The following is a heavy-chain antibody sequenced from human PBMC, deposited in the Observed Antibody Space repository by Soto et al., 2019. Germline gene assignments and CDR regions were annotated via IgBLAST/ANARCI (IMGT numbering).Heavy chain of an antibody. D-gene: IGHD3-10*01. Sequence: PSETLSLTCTVSGGSISSYYWSWIRQPPGKGLEWIGIIYYSGNTYYSPSLKSRVTMSVDTSKNQFSLKLSSVSAADTSMYYCARVYGSGSYFFDSWGQGTLVTVSS. J-gene: IGHJ4*02. CDR1: GGSISSYY. V-gene: IGHV4-59*04. CDR3: ARVYGSGSYFFDS. CDR2: IYYSGNT.